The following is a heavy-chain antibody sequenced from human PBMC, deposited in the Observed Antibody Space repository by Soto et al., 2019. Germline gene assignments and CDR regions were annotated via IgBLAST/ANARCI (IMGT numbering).Heavy chain of an antibody. J-gene: IGHJ3*02. CDR3: ASLPILRFLEWFPDAFDI. CDR1: GFTFSSYA. D-gene: IGHD3-3*01. V-gene: IGHV3-23*01. CDR2: ISGSGGST. Sequence: GGSLRLSCAASGFTFSSYAMSWVRQAPGKGLEWVSAISGSGGSTYYAESVKGRFTISRDNSKNTLYLQMNSLRVEDTAVYYCASLPILRFLEWFPDAFDIWGQETMVTVSS.